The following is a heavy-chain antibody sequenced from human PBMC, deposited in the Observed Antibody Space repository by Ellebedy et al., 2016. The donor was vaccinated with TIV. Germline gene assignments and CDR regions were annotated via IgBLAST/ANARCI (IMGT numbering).Heavy chain of an antibody. CDR3: ARMVRRDGYYWMYNAFDI. D-gene: IGHD5-24*01. V-gene: IGHV3-30-3*01. CDR2: LSYVGNNK. CDR1: GFAFPNYA. Sequence: GGSLRLSXAASGFAFPNYAMHWVRQAPGKGLEWVAVLSYVGNNKYYADSVQGRFTISSDNSKSTLYLQMNSLRTEDTAVYYCARMVRRDGYYWMYNAFDIWGQGTVVTVSS. J-gene: IGHJ3*02.